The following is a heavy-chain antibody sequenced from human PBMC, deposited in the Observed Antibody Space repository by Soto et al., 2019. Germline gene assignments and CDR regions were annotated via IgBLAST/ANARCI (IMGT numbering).Heavy chain of an antibody. D-gene: IGHD2-15*01. CDR1: GFTFSSYA. CDR3: ATNCSGGSCYSYYFDY. Sequence: ESGGGLVQPGGSLILSCAASGFTFSSYAMSWVRQAPGKGLEWVSAISGSGGSTYYADSVKGRFTISRDNSKNTLYLQMNSLRAEDTAVYYCATNCSGGSCYSYYFDYWGQGTLVTVSS. CDR2: ISGSGGST. V-gene: IGHV3-23*01. J-gene: IGHJ4*02.